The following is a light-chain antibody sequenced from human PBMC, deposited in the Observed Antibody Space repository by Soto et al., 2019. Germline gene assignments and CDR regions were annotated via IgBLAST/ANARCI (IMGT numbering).Light chain of an antibody. Sequence: DIQMTQSPSSLSASVGDRITITCRASQVIGIWLAWYQQRPEKGPTSLIFAASSLQSGVPSRFSGSGSGTDFTLTISSLQPEDSAIYYCQQYSSYPDTFGQGTKLEIK. CDR3: QQYSSYPDT. V-gene: IGKV1D-16*01. CDR2: AAS. CDR1: QVIGIW. J-gene: IGKJ2*01.